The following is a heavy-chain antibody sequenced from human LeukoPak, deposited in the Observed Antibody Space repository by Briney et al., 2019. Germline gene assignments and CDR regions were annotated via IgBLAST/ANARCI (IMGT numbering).Heavy chain of an antibody. V-gene: IGHV3-23*01. Sequence: PGGSLRLSCAASGFTFSSYAMTWVRQAPGKGLEWVSAISGSGGSTYYADSVKGRFTISRDNSKNTLYLQMNSLGDEDTAVYYCARDYYGSGSYYNPFDYWGQGTLVTVSS. CDR1: GFTFSSYA. CDR2: ISGSGGST. D-gene: IGHD3-10*01. CDR3: ARDYYGSGSYYNPFDY. J-gene: IGHJ4*02.